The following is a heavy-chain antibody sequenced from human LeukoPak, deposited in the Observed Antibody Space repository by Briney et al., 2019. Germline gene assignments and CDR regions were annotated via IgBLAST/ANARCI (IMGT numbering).Heavy chain of an antibody. CDR2: IYYSGST. V-gene: IGHV4-59*01. Sequence: SETLSLTCAVYGGSFSGYYWSWIRQPPGKGLEWIGYIYYSGSTNYNPSLKSRVTISVDTSKNQFSLKLSSVTAADTAVYYCARDLGHAFDIWGQGTMVTVSS. CDR1: GGSFSGYY. CDR3: ARDLGHAFDI. D-gene: IGHD3-16*01. J-gene: IGHJ3*02.